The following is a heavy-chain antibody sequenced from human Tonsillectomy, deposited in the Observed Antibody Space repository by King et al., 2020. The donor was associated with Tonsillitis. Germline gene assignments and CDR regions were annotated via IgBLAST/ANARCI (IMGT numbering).Heavy chain of an antibody. CDR3: ARLGYYYGSGSYYPREEYYFDY. CDR2: IYYSGST. J-gene: IGHJ4*02. Sequence: LQLQESGPGLVKPSETLSLTCTVSGGSISSSSYYWGWIRQPPGKGLEWIGSIYYSGSTYYNPSLKSRVTISVDTSKNQFSLKLSSVTAADTAVDYCARLGYYYGSGSYYPREEYYFDYWGQGTLVTVSS. D-gene: IGHD3-10*01. CDR1: GGSISSSSYY. V-gene: IGHV4-39*01.